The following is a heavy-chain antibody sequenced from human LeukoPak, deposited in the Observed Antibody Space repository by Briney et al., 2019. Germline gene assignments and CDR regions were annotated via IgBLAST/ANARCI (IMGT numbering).Heavy chain of an antibody. Sequence: ASVKVSCKASGYTFTGYYMHWVRQAPGQGLEWMGWINPNSGGTNYAQKFQGRVTITRDTSASTAYMELSSLRSEDMAVYYCARDGGPSSGWFWGQGTLVTVSS. D-gene: IGHD6-19*01. CDR3: ARDGGPSSGWF. V-gene: IGHV1-2*02. CDR2: INPNSGGT. J-gene: IGHJ4*02. CDR1: GYTFTGYY.